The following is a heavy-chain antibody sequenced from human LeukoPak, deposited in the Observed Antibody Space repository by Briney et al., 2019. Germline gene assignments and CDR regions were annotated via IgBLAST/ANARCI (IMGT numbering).Heavy chain of an antibody. V-gene: IGHV3-66*01. CDR3: AKAVADENSGSEDGDYFDY. CDR1: GLTVSRNY. CDR2: IYSSGSA. Sequence: GGSLRLSCVASGLTVSRNYMSWVRQVPGRGLEWIAIIYSSGSAYYADSLRDRFIISRDISKNTLYLQMNSLRAEDTCVYYCAKAVADENSGSEDGDYFDYWGQGTLVTVSS. D-gene: IGHD3-10*01. J-gene: IGHJ4*02.